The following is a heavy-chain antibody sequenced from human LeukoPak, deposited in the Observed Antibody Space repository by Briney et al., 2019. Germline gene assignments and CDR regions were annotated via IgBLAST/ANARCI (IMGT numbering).Heavy chain of an antibody. Sequence: GASVKVSCKASGYTFTSYAMHWVRQAPGQRLEWVGWISAYNGNTNYAQKLQGRVTMTTDTSTSTAYMDLRSLRSDDTAVYYCARVRNSGFRYVDSWGQGTLVTVSS. J-gene: IGHJ4*02. D-gene: IGHD5-12*01. CDR3: ARVRNSGFRYVDS. V-gene: IGHV1-18*01. CDR1: GYTFTSYA. CDR2: ISAYNGNT.